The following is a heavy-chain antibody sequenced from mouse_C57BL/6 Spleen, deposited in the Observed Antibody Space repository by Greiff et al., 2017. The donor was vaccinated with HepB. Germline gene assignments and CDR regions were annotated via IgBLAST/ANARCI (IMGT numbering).Heavy chain of an antibody. Sequence: QVQLQQSGAELVRPGASVTLSCKASGYTFTDYEMHWVKQTPVHGLEWIGAIDPETGGTAYNQKFKGKAILTADKSSSTAYMELRSLTSEDSAVYYCTSGADWYFDVWCTGTMVTVSS. CDR2: IDPETGGT. CDR1: GYTFTDYE. D-gene: IGHD3-3*01. CDR3: TSGADWYFDV. J-gene: IGHJ1*03. V-gene: IGHV1-15*01.